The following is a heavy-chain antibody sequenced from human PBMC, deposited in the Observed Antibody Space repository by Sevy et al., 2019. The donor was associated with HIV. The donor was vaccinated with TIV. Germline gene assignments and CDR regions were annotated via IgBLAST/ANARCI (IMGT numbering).Heavy chain of an antibody. D-gene: IGHD4-17*01. CDR3: ARGRDYGNFDY. J-gene: IGHJ4*02. V-gene: IGHV3-33*01. CDR2: IWYDGSNK. CDR1: GFTFSTYG. Sequence: GGSLRLSCAASGFTFSTYGMHWVRQAPGKGVEWVALIWYDGSNKYYTDSVKGRFTISRDNSKNTLYLQMNSLRAEDTAVYYCARGRDYGNFDYWGQGTLVTVSS.